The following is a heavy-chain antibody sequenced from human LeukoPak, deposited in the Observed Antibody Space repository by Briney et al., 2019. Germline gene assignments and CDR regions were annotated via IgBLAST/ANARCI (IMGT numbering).Heavy chain of an antibody. CDR2: INHSGST. CDR1: GGSFGGYY. CDR3: ASHPSIVGATKGWFDY. Sequence: SETLSLTCAVYGGSFGGYYWSWIRQPPGKGLEWIGEINHSGSTNYNPSLKSRVTISVDTSKNQFSLKLSSVTAADTAVYYCASHPSIVGATKGWFDYWGQGTLVTVSS. V-gene: IGHV4-34*01. D-gene: IGHD1-26*01. J-gene: IGHJ4*02.